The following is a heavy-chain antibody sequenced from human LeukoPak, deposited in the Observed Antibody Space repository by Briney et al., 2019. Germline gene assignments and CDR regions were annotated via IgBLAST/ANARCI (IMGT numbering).Heavy chain of an antibody. CDR3: ARVYFDSSGYPTTDYFDY. Sequence: GGSLRLSCAASGFTFSSYAMSWVRRPPGKGLEWVSAISGSGGSTYYADSVKGRFTISRDNSKNTLYLQMNSLRAEDTAVYYCARVYFDSSGYPTTDYFDYWGQGTLVSVS. CDR2: ISGSGGST. CDR1: GFTFSSYA. V-gene: IGHV3-23*01. J-gene: IGHJ4*02. D-gene: IGHD3-22*01.